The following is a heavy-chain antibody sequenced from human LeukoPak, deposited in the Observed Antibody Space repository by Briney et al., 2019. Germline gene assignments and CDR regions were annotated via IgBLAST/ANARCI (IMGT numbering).Heavy chain of an antibody. V-gene: IGHV3-66*01. CDR1: GFTDSSNY. CDR3: AELGITMIGGV. J-gene: IGHJ6*04. Sequence: GGSLRLSCAASGFTDSSNYMSWVRQAPGEGLEWVSVIYSGGSTYYADSVKGRFTISRDNSKNTLYLQMNSLRAEDTAVYYCAELGITMIGGVWGKGTTVTISS. CDR2: IYSGGST. D-gene: IGHD3-10*02.